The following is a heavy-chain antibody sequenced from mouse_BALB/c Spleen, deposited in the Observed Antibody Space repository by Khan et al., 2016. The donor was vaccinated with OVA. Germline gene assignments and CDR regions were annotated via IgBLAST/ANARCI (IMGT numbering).Heavy chain of an antibody. CDR1: GYTFTSYT. J-gene: IGHJ3*01. CDR2: INPSNGYT. V-gene: IGHV1-4*01. D-gene: IGHD2-14*01. CDR3: VGDGAYHRDDGWFAY. Sequence: VQLQQSGAELARPGASVKMSCKASGYTFTSYTIHWIKKRPGQGLEWIGYINPSNGYTNYNQKFKDKATLTTDKSSTTAYLQLSSLTSDDSAVYYCVGDGAYHRDDGWFAYWGQGTMVTVSA.